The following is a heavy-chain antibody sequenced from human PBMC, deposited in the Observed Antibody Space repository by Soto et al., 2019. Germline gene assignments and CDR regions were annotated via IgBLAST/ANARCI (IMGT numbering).Heavy chain of an antibody. Sequence: PSETLSLTCAVSGGSISSGCYSWSWIRQSPGKGLEWIGYLYNTGSTIYNPSLKSRVTISVDTSKNQFSLKMNSVTAADTAVYYCARDKTTQHWGQGTLVTVSS. J-gene: IGHJ1*01. CDR3: ARDKTTQH. CDR2: LYNTGST. CDR1: GGSISSGCYS. V-gene: IGHV4-61*01.